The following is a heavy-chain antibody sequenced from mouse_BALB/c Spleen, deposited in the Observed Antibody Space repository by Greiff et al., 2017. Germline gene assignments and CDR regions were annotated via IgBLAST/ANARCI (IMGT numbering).Heavy chain of an antibody. V-gene: IGHV5-6-5*01. D-gene: IGHD1-1*01. CDR2: ISSGGST. Sequence: EVKLVESGGGLVKPGGSLKLSCAASGFTFSSYAMSWVRQTPEKRLEWVASISSGGSTYYPDSVKGRFTISRDNARNILYLQMSSLRSEDTAMYYCAREDYYGSSSYYFDYWGQGNTLTVSS. CDR1: GFTFSSYA. J-gene: IGHJ2*01. CDR3: AREDYYGSSSYYFDY.